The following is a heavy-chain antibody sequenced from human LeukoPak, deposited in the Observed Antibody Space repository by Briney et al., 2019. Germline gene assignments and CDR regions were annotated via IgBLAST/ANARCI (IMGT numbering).Heavy chain of an antibody. V-gene: IGHV4-39*01. CDR2: IYYSGST. J-gene: IGHJ4*02. Sequence: SETLSLTCTVSGGSISSGGYYWSWIRQHPGKGLEWIGYIYYSGSTYYNPSLKSRVTISVDTSKNQFSLKLSSVTAADTAVYYCAGHADDSPSHFDYWGQGTLVTVSS. D-gene: IGHD1-1*01. CDR1: GGSISSGGYY. CDR3: AGHADDSPSHFDY.